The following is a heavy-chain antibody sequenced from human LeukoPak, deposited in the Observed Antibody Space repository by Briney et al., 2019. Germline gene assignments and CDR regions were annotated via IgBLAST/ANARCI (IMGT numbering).Heavy chain of an antibody. V-gene: IGHV3-20*04. CDR3: ARDGGDCSGDSCYVDY. J-gene: IGHJ4*02. Sequence: GGSLRLSCAASGFTFDDYGMSWVRQAPGKGLEWVSSIKWNGGSTGYADSVKGRFTISRDNAKNSLYLQMNSLRAEDTALYYCARDGGDCSGDSCYVDYWGQGTLVTVSS. D-gene: IGHD2-15*01. CDR2: IKWNGGST. CDR1: GFTFDDYG.